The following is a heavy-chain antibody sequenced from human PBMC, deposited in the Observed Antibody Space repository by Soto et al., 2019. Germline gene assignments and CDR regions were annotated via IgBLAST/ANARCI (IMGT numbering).Heavy chain of an antibody. J-gene: IGHJ4*02. CDR1: GFTFSNNG. CDR3: AMDHYGGSSRFDY. Sequence: QVQLVESGGGAVQPGRSLRLSCAASGFTFSNNGIHWVRQAPGKGLEWVAVISSDGINKYYADSVKGRSTISRDNSKNTLFLQMNSLRVEDTAVYYCAMDHYGGSSRFDYWGQGTLVTVSS. CDR2: ISSDGINK. D-gene: IGHD2-15*01. V-gene: IGHV3-30*03.